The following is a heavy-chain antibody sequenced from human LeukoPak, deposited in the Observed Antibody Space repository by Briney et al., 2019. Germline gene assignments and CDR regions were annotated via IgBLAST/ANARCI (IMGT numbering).Heavy chain of an antibody. Sequence: GGSLRLSCAASGFTFSNAWMSWVRQAPGKGLEWVGRIKSKTDGGTTDYAAPVKGRFTISRDDSKNTLYLQMNSLKTEDTAVYYCTTDLRMTLWFGELLPDYWGQGTLVTVSS. D-gene: IGHD3-10*01. CDR3: TTDLRMTLWFGELLPDY. V-gene: IGHV3-15*01. CDR2: IKSKTDGGTT. J-gene: IGHJ4*02. CDR1: GFTFSNAW.